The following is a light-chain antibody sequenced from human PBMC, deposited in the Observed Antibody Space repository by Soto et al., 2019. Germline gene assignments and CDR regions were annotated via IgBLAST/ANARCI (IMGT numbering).Light chain of an antibody. Sequence: IQLTQSPSSLSAAVGDRVTITCRASQDISRALAWYQQKPGKAPNLLISPASNLRSGVPSRFSGSGSGTDFTRTINGLQPEEFATYWCQQLYGYPLTFGGGSKVEIK. CDR3: QQLYGYPLT. CDR2: PAS. J-gene: IGKJ4*01. CDR1: QDISRA. V-gene: IGKV1-9*01.